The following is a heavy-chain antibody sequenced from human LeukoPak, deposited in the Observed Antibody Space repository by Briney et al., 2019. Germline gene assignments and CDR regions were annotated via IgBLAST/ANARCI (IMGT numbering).Heavy chain of an antibody. CDR3: AKDLWGYYDSSGFYPYFDL. J-gene: IGHJ2*01. Sequence: GGTLRLSCAASGFTFSSYGMSWVRQAPGKGLQWVSGISGSGRSTYYADSVKGRFTISRDNSKNTLYLQMNSLRAEDTAVYYCAKDLWGYYDSSGFYPYFDLWGRGTLVTVSS. V-gene: IGHV3-23*01. CDR1: GFTFSSYG. D-gene: IGHD3-22*01. CDR2: ISGSGRST.